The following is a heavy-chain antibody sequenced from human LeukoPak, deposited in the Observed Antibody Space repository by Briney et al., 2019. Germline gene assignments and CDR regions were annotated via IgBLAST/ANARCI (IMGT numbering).Heavy chain of an antibody. J-gene: IGHJ4*02. CDR2: IIPIFGTA. D-gene: IGHD4-17*01. CDR3: AGLRFPHYGDYVLDY. Sequence: GASVKVSCKASGGTFSSYAISWVRQAPGQGLEWMGGIIPIFGTANYAQKFQGRVTITADKSTSTAYMELSSLRSEDTAVYYCAGLRFPHYGDYVLDYWGQGTLVTVSS. CDR1: GGTFSSYA. V-gene: IGHV1-69*06.